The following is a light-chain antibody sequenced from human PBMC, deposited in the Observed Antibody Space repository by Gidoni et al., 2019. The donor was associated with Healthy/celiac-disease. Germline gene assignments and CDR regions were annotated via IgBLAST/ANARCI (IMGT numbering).Light chain of an antibody. J-gene: IGLJ3*02. CDR2: DVS. CDR1: SSDVGGYNY. CDR3: CSYAGSSNWV. Sequence: QSALTQPRSVSGSPGQSVTISCTGTSSDVGGYNYVSWYQQHPGKAPKLMIYDVSKRPSGVPDRFSGSKSGNTASLTISGLQAEDEADYYCCSYAGSSNWVFGGGTKLXV. V-gene: IGLV2-11*01.